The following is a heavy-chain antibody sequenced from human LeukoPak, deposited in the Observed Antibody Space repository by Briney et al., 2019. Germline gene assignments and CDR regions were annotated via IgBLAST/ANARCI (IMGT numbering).Heavy chain of an antibody. CDR1: GGSISSYY. Sequence: SETLSLTCTVSGGSISSYYWSWIRQPPGKGLEWIGYIYYSGSTNYNPSLKSRVTISVDTSKNQFSLKLSSVTAADTAVYYCTRSDFYGSGSYYWWFDSWGQGTLVTVSS. D-gene: IGHD3-10*01. CDR2: IYYSGST. V-gene: IGHV4-59*01. CDR3: TRSDFYGSGSYYWWFDS. J-gene: IGHJ5*01.